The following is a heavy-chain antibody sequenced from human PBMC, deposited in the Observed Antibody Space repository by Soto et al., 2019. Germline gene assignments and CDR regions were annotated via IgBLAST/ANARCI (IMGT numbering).Heavy chain of an antibody. J-gene: IGHJ4*02. CDR3: ARDSPLNSGRLVDY. CDR1: GGSISSGGYY. D-gene: IGHD1-1*01. Sequence: QVQLQESGPGLVKPSQTLSLTCTVSGGSISSGGYYWSWIRQHPGKGLEWIGYIYYSGSTYYNPSLKSPVTISVDTSKNQFSLKLSSVTAADTAVYYCARDSPLNSGRLVDYWGQGTLVTVSS. V-gene: IGHV4-31*01. CDR2: IYYSGST.